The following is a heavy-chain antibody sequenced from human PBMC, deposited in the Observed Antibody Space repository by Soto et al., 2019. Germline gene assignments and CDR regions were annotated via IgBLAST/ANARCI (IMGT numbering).Heavy chain of an antibody. CDR2: ISINGVSM. CDR3: ARWASLGRPYYFRMHV. Sequence: GGSLRLSCVASGFTFSDYYMTLIRQAPGKGLEWVAYISINGVSMYYGDSVKGRFTISRDDAENSLQLQMNSLRADERAVYYSARWASLGRPYYFRMHVWGKRTSVTGS. D-gene: IGHD1-26*01. V-gene: IGHV3-11*01. CDR1: GFTFSDYY. J-gene: IGHJ6*04.